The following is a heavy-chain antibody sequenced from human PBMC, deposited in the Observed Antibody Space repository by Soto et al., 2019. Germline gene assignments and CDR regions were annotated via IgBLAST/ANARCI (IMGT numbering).Heavy chain of an antibody. CDR3: AREAGTWHLPLNWFDP. V-gene: IGHV3-48*02. CDR1: GFTFSNYS. D-gene: IGHD6-19*01. CDR2: ISSSSSTI. J-gene: IGHJ5*02. Sequence: EVPLVESGGGLVQPGGSLRLSCAASGFTFSNYSMNWVRQAPGKGLEWVSYISSSSSTIYYADSVKGRFTISIDNAKNSLYLQMNSLRDEDTAVYYCAREAGTWHLPLNWFDPWGQGTLVTVSS.